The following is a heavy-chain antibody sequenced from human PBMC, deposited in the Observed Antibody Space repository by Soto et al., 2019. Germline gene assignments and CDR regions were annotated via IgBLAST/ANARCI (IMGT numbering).Heavy chain of an antibody. CDR1: GFTFINYA. CDR2: ISSRGDTT. Sequence: GGSLRLSCAASGFTFINYAMSWVRQAPGKGLEWVSSISSRGDTTYYAGSVRGRFTISKDPSKDTLYLQMNSLRAEDTALYFCAKDSHYGDFLPFDYWGQGTLVTVSS. CDR3: AKDSHYGDFLPFDY. D-gene: IGHD4-17*01. V-gene: IGHV3-23*01. J-gene: IGHJ4*02.